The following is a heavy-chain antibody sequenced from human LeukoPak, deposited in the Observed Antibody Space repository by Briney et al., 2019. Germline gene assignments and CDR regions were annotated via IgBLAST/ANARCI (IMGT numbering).Heavy chain of an antibody. CDR2: IWGSGTTT. CDR1: GFTFSSYA. Sequence: GGSLRLSCAASGFTFSSYAMSWVRQAPGKGLEWVSSIWGSGTTTYYADPVKGRFTISRDNSKNTLYLQMNSLRAEDTAAYYCAQGARADTYWYFDLWGRGTLVTVSS. CDR3: AQGARADTYWYFDL. J-gene: IGHJ2*01. D-gene: IGHD3-16*01. V-gene: IGHV3-23*01.